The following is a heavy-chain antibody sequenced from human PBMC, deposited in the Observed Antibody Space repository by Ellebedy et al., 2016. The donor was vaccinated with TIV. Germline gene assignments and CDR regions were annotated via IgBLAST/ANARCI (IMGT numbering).Heavy chain of an antibody. V-gene: IGHV1-2*02. Sequence: ASVKVSCKASGYTFTGYYMHWVRQAPGQGLEWMGWINPNSGGTSYAQKFQGRVTMTRDTSISTVYMELSGLRSDDTAVYYCARFPSFGSGDYWGQGTLVTVSS. CDR2: INPNSGGT. CDR1: GYTFTGYY. J-gene: IGHJ4*02. CDR3: ARFPSFGSGDY. D-gene: IGHD3-10*01.